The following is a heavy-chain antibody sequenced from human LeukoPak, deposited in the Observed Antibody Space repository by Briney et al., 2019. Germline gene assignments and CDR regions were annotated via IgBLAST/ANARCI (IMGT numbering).Heavy chain of an antibody. CDR2: ISYDGSNK. CDR3: AKGVGATRIFDY. J-gene: IGHJ4*02. Sequence: GGSLRLSCAASGFTFSSYGMHWVRQAPGKGLEWVAFISYDGSNKYYADSVKGRFTTSRDNSKNTLYLQMNSLRAEDTAMYYCAKGVGATRIFDYWGQGTLVTVSS. V-gene: IGHV3-30*18. CDR1: GFTFSSYG. D-gene: IGHD1-26*01.